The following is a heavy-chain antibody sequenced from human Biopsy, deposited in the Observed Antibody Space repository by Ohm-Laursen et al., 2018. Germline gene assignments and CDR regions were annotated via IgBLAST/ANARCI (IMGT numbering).Heavy chain of an antibody. CDR3: ATKLTGYSHH. Sequence: GASVKVSCKVPGGTFSNYGVNWVRQAPGQGLEWLGGSIPILGTGNYAQKFQDRVTVAADTSTSTATMELRSLRSDDTAVYYCATKLTGYSHHWGQGTLVIVSS. CDR2: SIPILGTG. CDR1: GGTFSNYG. D-gene: IGHD3-9*01. V-gene: IGHV1-69*06. J-gene: IGHJ1*01.